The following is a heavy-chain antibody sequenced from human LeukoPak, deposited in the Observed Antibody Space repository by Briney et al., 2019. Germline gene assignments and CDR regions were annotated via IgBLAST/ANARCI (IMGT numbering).Heavy chain of an antibody. CDR2: IGRSGSTV. J-gene: IGHJ4*02. CDR3: AREQNWGFPY. D-gene: IGHD7-27*01. Sequence: GSLRLSCAASGFTFSTYDISWVRQAPGKGLEWVSYIGRSGSTVFYTDSVRGRFTISRDNAKNSLYLQMNSLRAEDTAVYYCAREQNWGFPYWGQGTLVTVSS. CDR1: GFTFSTYD. V-gene: IGHV3-11*01.